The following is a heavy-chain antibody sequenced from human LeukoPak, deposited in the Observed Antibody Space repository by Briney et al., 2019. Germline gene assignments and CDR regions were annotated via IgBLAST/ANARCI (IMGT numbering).Heavy chain of an antibody. CDR3: ARTPSSSGSKWFDP. CDR2: ISYTGNT. J-gene: IGHJ5*02. CDR1: GGSISSYY. D-gene: IGHD6-6*01. Sequence: SETLSLTCTVFGGSISSYYWTWIRQPPGKGLEWIGFISYTGNTNYNPSLKSRVTISLDTSKNQFSLKLNSVAAADTAVYYCARTPSSSGSKWFDPWGQGTLVTVSS. V-gene: IGHV4-59*01.